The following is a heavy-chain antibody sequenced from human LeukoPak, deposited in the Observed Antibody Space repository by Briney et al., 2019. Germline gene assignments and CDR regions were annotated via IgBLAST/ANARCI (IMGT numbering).Heavy chain of an antibody. D-gene: IGHD2-2*01. CDR3: VRDLTSVVVRSAFDI. CDR1: GSSISTTYY. V-gene: IGHV4-38-2*02. CDR2: VYHNGNT. Sequence: NPSETLSLTCTVSGSSISTTYYWGWIRQSPGKGLEWIGGVYHNGNTYSNPSLKSRLTLSIDTSRNQFSLSLSSVTAADTAVYYCVRDLTSVVVRSAFDIWGQGTLVTVSS. J-gene: IGHJ4*02.